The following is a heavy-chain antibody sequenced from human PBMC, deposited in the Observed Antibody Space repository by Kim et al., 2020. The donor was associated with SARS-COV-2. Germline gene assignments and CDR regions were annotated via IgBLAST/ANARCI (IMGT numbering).Heavy chain of an antibody. CDR2: IYYSGST. D-gene: IGHD3-10*01. Sequence: SETLSLTCTVSGGSISSSSYYWGWIRQPPGKGLEWIGSIYYSGSTYYNPFLKSRVTISVDTSKNQFSLKLSSVTAADTAVYYCARLCSHYYGSGRCFGYWGQGTLVTVSS. J-gene: IGHJ4*02. CDR3: ARLCSHYYGSGRCFGY. V-gene: IGHV4-39*01. CDR1: GGSISSSSYY.